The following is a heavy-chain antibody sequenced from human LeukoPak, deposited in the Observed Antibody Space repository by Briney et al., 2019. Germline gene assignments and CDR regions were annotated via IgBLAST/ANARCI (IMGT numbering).Heavy chain of an antibody. J-gene: IGHJ3*02. CDR3: ARHWNYYDSSGYYRNDAFDI. D-gene: IGHD3-22*01. CDR1: GGSISSYY. Sequence: SETLSLTCTVSGGSISSYYWSWIRQPPGKGLEWIGYIYTSGSTNYNPSLKSRVTISVDTSKNQFSLKLSSVTAAGTAVYYCARHWNYYDSSGYYRNDAFDIWGQGTMVTVSS. CDR2: IYTSGST. V-gene: IGHV4-4*09.